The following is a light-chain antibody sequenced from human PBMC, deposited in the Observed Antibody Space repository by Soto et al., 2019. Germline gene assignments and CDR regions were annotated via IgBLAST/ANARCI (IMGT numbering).Light chain of an antibody. Sequence: LTQPASASGSPGHSVTISCTGTSSDVGAYDYVSWYQQHPGKAPKLMIYEINKRPSGVPDRFSGSKSGNTASLTVSGLQAEDEADYYCSSFAGSNNFPYVFGTGTKVTVL. CDR3: SSFAGSNNFPYV. J-gene: IGLJ1*01. CDR2: EIN. V-gene: IGLV2-8*01. CDR1: SSDVGAYDY.